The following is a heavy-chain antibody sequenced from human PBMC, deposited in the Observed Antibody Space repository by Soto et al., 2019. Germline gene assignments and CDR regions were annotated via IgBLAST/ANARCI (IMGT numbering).Heavy chain of an antibody. D-gene: IGHD6-19*01. J-gene: IGHJ3*01. CDR1: GASISNSRW. Sequence: QVQLQESGPGLVKPSGTLSLPCAVSGASISNSRWWTWVRQPPGKGLEWIGDIFHSGDTNYHPSLKSRVFISVDKSQNQFSLKVSSVTAADTAVYYCAYSTGWYRHDVWGQGTLVTVSS. CDR2: IFHSGDT. CDR3: AYSTGWYRHDV. V-gene: IGHV4-4*02.